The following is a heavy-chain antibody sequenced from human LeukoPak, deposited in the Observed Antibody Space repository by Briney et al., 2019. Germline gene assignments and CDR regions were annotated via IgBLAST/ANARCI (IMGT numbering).Heavy chain of an antibody. D-gene: IGHD3-9*01. CDR2: ISYDGSNK. J-gene: IGHJ6*01. Sequence: GGSLRLSCAASGFTFSSYGMHWVRQAPGKGLEWVAVISYDGSNKYYADSVKGRFTISRDNSKNTLYLQMNSLRAEDTAVYYCAKDSSRYDITYGMDVWGQRDHGHRLL. CDR1: GFTFSSYG. CDR3: AKDSSRYDITYGMDV. V-gene: IGHV3-30*18.